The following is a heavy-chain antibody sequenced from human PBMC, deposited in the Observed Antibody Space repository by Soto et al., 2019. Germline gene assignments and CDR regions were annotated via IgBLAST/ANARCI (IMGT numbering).Heavy chain of an antibody. D-gene: IGHD3-16*01. J-gene: IGHJ4*02. V-gene: IGHV4-4*02. Sequence: QVQLQESGPGLVEPSGTLSLTCTVSGASVSSGGWWTWLRQPPGKGLEWIGEIYHSGSTNYNPSLKSRVTMSLNNNKSLGSLRLNYVTAADTDLNHCTTKPGGLKLGFQSWGQGTLVTVSS. CDR2: IYHSGST. CDR1: GASVSSGGW. CDR3: TTKPGGLKLGFQS.